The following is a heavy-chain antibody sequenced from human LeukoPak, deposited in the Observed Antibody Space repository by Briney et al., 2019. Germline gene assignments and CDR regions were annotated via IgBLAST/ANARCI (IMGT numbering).Heavy chain of an antibody. CDR2: IIPIFGTA. Sequence: SVKVSCKASGGTFSSYAISWVRQAPGQGLEWMGGIIPIFGTANYAQKFQGRVTITADESTSTAYMELSRLRSEDTAVYYCARGVLRRQWLVPLYNWFDPWGQGTLVTVSS. J-gene: IGHJ5*02. CDR3: ARGVLRRQWLVPLYNWFDP. CDR1: GGTFSSYA. V-gene: IGHV1-69*13. D-gene: IGHD6-19*01.